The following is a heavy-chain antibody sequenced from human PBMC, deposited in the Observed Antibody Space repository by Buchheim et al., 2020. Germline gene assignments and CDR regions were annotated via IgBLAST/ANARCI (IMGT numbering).Heavy chain of an antibody. CDR1: GGSISSSSYY. CDR3: ARRGYSSSLSFDY. D-gene: IGHD6-6*01. CDR2: IYYSGST. J-gene: IGHJ4*02. V-gene: IGHV4-39*01. Sequence: QLQLQELGPGLVKPSETLSLTCTVSGGSISSSSYYWGWIRQPPGRGLEWIGSIYYSGSTYYNPSLKSRVTISVDTSKNQFSLKLSAVTAADTAVYYCARRGYSSSLSFDYWGQGTL.